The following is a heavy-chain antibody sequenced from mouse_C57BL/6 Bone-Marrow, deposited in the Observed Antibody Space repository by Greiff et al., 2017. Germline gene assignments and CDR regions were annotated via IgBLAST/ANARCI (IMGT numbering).Heavy chain of an antibody. J-gene: IGHJ4*01. D-gene: IGHD4-1*01. CDR2: IYPGSGST. CDR1: GYTFTSYW. CDR3: ARPQTGILGAMDY. V-gene: IGHV1-55*01. Sequence: QVQLKQPGAELVKPGASVKMSCKASGYTFTSYWITWVKQRPGQGLEWIGDIYPGSGSTNYNEKFKSKATLTVDTSSSTAYMQLSSLTSEDSAVYYSARPQTGILGAMDYWGQGTSVTVSS.